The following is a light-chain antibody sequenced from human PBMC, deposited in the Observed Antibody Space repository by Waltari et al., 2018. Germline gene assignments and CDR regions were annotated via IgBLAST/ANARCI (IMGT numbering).Light chain of an antibody. Sequence: DVVLTQSPDSLAVSLGERATVPCRSSKSLLYYSTGQNYFAWSQQKQGQPPKLLISWASTRESAVPDRFSGSGSVTDFTLTINKMQPEDVAVYYCQQYYRSRSFGQGTKVELK. CDR3: QQYYRSRS. CDR1: KSLLYYSTGQNY. V-gene: IGKV4-1*01. CDR2: WAS. J-gene: IGKJ1*01.